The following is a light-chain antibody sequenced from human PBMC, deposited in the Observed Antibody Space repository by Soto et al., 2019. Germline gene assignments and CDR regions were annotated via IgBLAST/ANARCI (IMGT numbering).Light chain of an antibody. Sequence: QSVLTQPPSASGTPGQSVTSSCSGSSSNIGSNTVNWYQQLPGTAPKLLIYSNNQRPSGVPDRFSGSKSGTSASLAISGLQSEDEADYYCAAWDGSLNGYVFGTGTRSPS. CDR2: SNN. V-gene: IGLV1-44*01. J-gene: IGLJ1*01. CDR3: AAWDGSLNGYV. CDR1: SSNIGSNT.